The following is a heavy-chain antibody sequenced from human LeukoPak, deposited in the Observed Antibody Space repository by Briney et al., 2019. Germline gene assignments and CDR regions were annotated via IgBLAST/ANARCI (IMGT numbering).Heavy chain of an antibody. CDR2: ISGSGGFT. CDR1: GFTFSSYA. CDR3: ARDPRNGGWDKNWFDP. J-gene: IGHJ5*02. D-gene: IGHD6-19*01. V-gene: IGHV3-23*01. Sequence: GGSLRLSCAASGFTFSSYAMSWVRQAPEKGLEWVSAISGSGGFTYYADSVKGRFTISRDNAKNSLYLQMNSLRAEDTAVYYCARDPRNGGWDKNWFDPWGQGTLVTVSS.